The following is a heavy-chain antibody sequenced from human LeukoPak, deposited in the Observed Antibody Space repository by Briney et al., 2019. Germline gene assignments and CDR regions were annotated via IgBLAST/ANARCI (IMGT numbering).Heavy chain of an antibody. D-gene: IGHD4-17*01. CDR3: ARVVTTTREPDY. J-gene: IGHJ4*02. CDR2: IYYSGST. Sequence: SETLSLTCTVSGGSISSYYWSWIRQPPGKGLEWIGYIYYSGSTNYNPSLKSRVTISVDTSKNQFSLKLSSVTAADTAVYYCARVVTTTREPDYWGQGTLVTVSS. CDR1: GGSISSYY. V-gene: IGHV4-59*01.